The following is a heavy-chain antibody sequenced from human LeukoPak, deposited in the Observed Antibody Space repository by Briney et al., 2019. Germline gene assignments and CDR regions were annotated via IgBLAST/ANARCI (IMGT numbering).Heavy chain of an antibody. CDR2: ISSSGST. J-gene: IGHJ6*03. CDR1: GDSITYFY. V-gene: IGHV4-4*07. CDR3: ARGGPPGYYYDYYMDV. Sequence: SETLSLTCSVSGDSITYFYWSWIRQAAGKGLEWIGRISSSGSTDYNASLKSRVTMSVDTSKNQLSLKMSSVTAADTAVYFCARGGPPGYYYDYYMDVWGKGTTVTISS.